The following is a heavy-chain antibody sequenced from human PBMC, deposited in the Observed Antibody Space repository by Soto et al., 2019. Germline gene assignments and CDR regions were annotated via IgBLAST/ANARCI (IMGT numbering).Heavy chain of an antibody. J-gene: IGHJ6*03. CDR1: GGSISSYY. CDR3: ARQGQKDLRGVVVPAAIEAKNYYYYYMDV. V-gene: IGHV4-59*08. CDR2: IYYSGST. Sequence: SETLSLTCTVSGGSISSYYWSWIRQPPGKGLEWIGYIYYSGSTNYNPSLKSRVTISVDTSQNQFSLKLSSVTAADTVVYYCARQGQKDLRGVVVPAAIEAKNYYYYYMDVWGKGTTVTVSS. D-gene: IGHD2-2*01.